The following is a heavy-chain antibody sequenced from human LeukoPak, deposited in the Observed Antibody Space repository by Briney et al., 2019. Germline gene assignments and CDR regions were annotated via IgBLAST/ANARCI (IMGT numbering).Heavy chain of an antibody. CDR1: GGSISSYY. CDR2: IYYSGST. V-gene: IGHV4-59*01. CDR3: ARVWPYCSSTSCTPGGMDV. Sequence: SETLSLTCTVSGGSISSYYWSWIRQPPGKGLKWIGYIYYSGSTNYNPSLKSRVTISVDTSKNQFSLKLSSVTAADTAVYYCARVWPYCSSTSCTPGGMDVWGKGTTVTVSS. J-gene: IGHJ6*04. D-gene: IGHD2-2*01.